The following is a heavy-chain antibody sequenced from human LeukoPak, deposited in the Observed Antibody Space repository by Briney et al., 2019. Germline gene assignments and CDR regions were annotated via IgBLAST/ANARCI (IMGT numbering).Heavy chain of an antibody. Sequence: GGSLRLSCAASGFTFSSYWMSWVRQAPGKGLEWVANIKQDGSEKYYVDSVKGRFTISRDNAKNSLYLQMNSLRAEDTAIYHCARVSSYSSSSGSLCDYWGQGTRVTVSS. J-gene: IGHJ4*02. V-gene: IGHV3-7*01. D-gene: IGHD6-6*01. CDR2: IKQDGSEK. CDR1: GFTFSSYW. CDR3: ARVSSYSSSSGSLCDY.